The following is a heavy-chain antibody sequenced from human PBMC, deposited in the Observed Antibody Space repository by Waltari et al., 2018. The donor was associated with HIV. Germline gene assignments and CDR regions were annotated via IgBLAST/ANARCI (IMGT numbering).Heavy chain of an antibody. CDR3: ARVQYYYDSSGYWGPKYYFDY. D-gene: IGHD3-22*01. CDR2: IYYSAST. CDR1: GGSISSYY. J-gene: IGHJ4*02. Sequence: QVQLQESGPGLVKPSETLSLTCTVSGGSISSYYWSWIRQPPGKGLEWIGYIYYSASTNHNPSLKSRVTISVDTSKNQFSLKLSSVTAADTAVYYCARVQYYYDSSGYWGPKYYFDYWGQGTLVTVSS. V-gene: IGHV4-59*01.